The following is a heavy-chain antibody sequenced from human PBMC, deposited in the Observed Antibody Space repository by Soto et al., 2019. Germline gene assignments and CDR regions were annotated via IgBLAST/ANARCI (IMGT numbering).Heavy chain of an antibody. D-gene: IGHD3-3*01. Sequence: PGGSLRLSCAASGFTFSNAWMSWVRQAPGKGLEWVGRIKSKTDGGTTDYAAPVKGRITISRDDSKNTLYLKMNSLKTEDTAVYYCTTDQTPRITIFGVVTPPDWFAPWGQGTLVTVSS. CDR3: TTDQTPRITIFGVVTPPDWFAP. J-gene: IGHJ5*02. CDR1: GFTFSNAW. V-gene: IGHV3-15*01. CDR2: IKSKTDGGTT.